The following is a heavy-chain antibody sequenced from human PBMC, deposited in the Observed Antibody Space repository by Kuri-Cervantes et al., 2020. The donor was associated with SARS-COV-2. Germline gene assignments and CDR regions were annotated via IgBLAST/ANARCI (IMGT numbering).Heavy chain of an antibody. V-gene: IGHV4-61*01. CDR1: GGSVSSGSYY. D-gene: IGHD3-16*01. CDR3: ARVWGEADAFDI. Sequence: SETLSPTCTVSGGSVSSGSYYWSWIWQPPGKGLEWIGYGYYTGSTNYNPSLKSRVTISVDTSKNQFSLKLRSVTAADEAVDYCARVWGEADAFDIWGQGTMVTVSS. CDR2: GYYTGST. J-gene: IGHJ3*02.